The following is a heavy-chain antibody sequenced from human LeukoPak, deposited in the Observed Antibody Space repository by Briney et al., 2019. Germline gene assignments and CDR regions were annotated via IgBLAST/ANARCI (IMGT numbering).Heavy chain of an antibody. CDR1: GYTFTSYY. CDR3: ARDSRITGTTGAFDI. CDR2: INPSGGST. D-gene: IGHD1-20*01. Sequence: ASVKVSCKASGYTFTSYYMHWVRQAPGQGLEWMGIINPSGGSTSYAQKFQGRVTMTRDMSTSTVYMELSSLRSEDTAVYYCARDSRITGTTGAFDIWGQGTMVTVSS. V-gene: IGHV1-46*01. J-gene: IGHJ3*02.